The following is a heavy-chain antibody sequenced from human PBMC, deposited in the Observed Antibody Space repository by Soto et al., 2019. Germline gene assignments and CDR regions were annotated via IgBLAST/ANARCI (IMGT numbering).Heavy chain of an antibody. D-gene: IGHD6-6*01. J-gene: IGHJ4*02. CDR3: AKGRFSSSSYYFDY. CDR1: GLTFSNYA. V-gene: IGHV3-23*01. CDR2: FSGSGGFT. Sequence: EVQLLESGGGLVQPGGSLRLSCEASGLTFSNYAMSWVRQAPGKGLQWVSTFSGSGGFTYYSDSVKGRFTVSRDNSEYTLYLQMNSLRAEDTAVYYCAKGRFSSSSYYFDYWGQGILVTVSS.